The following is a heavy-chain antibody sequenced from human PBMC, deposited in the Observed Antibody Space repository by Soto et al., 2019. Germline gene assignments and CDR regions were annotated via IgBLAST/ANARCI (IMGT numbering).Heavy chain of an antibody. Sequence: GGSLRLSCAASGFTFSSYAMSWVRQAPGKGLEWVSAISGSGGSTYYADSVKGRFTISRDNSKNTLYLQMNSLRAEDTAVYYCATLWRSRGYYMDVWGKGTTVTVSS. D-gene: IGHD3-3*01. J-gene: IGHJ6*03. CDR2: ISGSGGST. CDR3: ATLWRSRGYYMDV. CDR1: GFTFSSYA. V-gene: IGHV3-23*01.